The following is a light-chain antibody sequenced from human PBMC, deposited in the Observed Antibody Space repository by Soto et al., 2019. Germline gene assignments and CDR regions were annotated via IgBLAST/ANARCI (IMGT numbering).Light chain of an antibody. V-gene: IGLV2-23*02. CDR3: CSYGGSYV. Sequence: SVVTQPASVSASPGQSITVSCTRASSDVGSYNLVSWYQQHPGKAPKVMIYEVSKRPSGVSNRFSGSKSGNTASLTISGLQAEDEADYYCCSYGGSYVFGTRTKVTVL. J-gene: IGLJ1*01. CDR2: EVS. CDR1: SSDVGSYNL.